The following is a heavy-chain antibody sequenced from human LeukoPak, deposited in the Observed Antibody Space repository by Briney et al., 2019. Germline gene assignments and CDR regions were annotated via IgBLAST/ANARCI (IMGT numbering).Heavy chain of an antibody. CDR3: VRVEYSGYNYDY. CDR1: GFTFSTYS. V-gene: IGHV3-21*01. D-gene: IGHD5-12*01. J-gene: IGHJ4*02. CDR2: ISSSSSYI. Sequence: PGGSLRLSCAASGFTFSTYSMNWVRQAPGKGLEWVSSISSSSSYIYYADSVKGRFTMSRDNAKNSLYLQMNNLRGEDTAVYYCVRVEYSGYNYDYWGQGTLVTVSS.